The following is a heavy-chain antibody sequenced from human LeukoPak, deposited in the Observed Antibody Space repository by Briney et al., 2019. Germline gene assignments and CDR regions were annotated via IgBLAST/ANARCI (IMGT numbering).Heavy chain of an antibody. V-gene: IGHV1-2*02. Sequence: ASVKVSCKASGYTFTDYYMHWVRQAPGQGLEWMGWINPNSGGTNYAQKFQGRVTMTRDTSISTAYMELSRLRSDDTAVFYCARHMRSDNYYYTMDVWGQGTTVTVSS. CDR1: GYTFTDYY. CDR3: ARHMRSDNYYYTMDV. CDR2: INPNSGGT. D-gene: IGHD2-21*01. J-gene: IGHJ6*02.